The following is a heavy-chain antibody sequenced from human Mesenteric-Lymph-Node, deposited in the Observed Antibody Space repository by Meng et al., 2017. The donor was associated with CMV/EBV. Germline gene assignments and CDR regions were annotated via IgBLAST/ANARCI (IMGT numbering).Heavy chain of an antibody. D-gene: IGHD3-3*01. CDR2: MNPNSGNT. Sequence: ASVKVSCKASGYRLTSYGISWVRQAPGQGLEWMGWMNPNSGNTGYAQKFQGRVTITRNTSISTAYMELSSLRSEDTAVYYCARVDSYWSGYYSLYYYYGMDVWGQGTTVTVSS. V-gene: IGHV1-8*03. CDR3: ARVDSYWSGYYSLYYYYGMDV. CDR1: GYRLTSYG. J-gene: IGHJ6*02.